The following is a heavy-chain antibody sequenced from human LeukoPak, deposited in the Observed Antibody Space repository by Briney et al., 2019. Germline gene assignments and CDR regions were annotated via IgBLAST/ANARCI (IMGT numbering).Heavy chain of an antibody. CDR3: ARAAAGPIYWYFDL. Sequence: GGSLRLSCAASGFTFSSYSMNWVRQAPGKGLEWVSSISSSSSYIYYADSVKGRFTISRDNAKNSLYLQMNSLRAEDTAVYYCARAAAGPIYWYFDLWGRGTLVTVSS. CDR2: ISSSSSYI. V-gene: IGHV3-21*04. J-gene: IGHJ2*01. D-gene: IGHD6-13*01. CDR1: GFTFSSYS.